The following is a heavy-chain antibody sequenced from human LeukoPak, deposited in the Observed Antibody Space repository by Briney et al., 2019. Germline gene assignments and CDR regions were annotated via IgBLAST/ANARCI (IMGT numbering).Heavy chain of an antibody. CDR3: AKDITDIAAAGKIY. V-gene: IGHV3-23*01. D-gene: IGHD6-13*01. CDR1: GFTFSSHA. Sequence: GGSLRLSCAASGFTFSSHAMSWVRQAPGKGLEWVSTISGSGGSTYYADSVKGRFTIPRDNSKNTLYLQMNSLRAEDTAVYYCAKDITDIAAAGKIYWGQGTLVTVSS. CDR2: ISGSGGST. J-gene: IGHJ4*02.